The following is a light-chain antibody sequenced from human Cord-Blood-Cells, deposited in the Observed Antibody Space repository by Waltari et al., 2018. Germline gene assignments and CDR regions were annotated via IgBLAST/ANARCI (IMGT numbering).Light chain of an antibody. J-gene: IGKJ3*01. CDR1: QSVSNSY. CDR2: GAS. CDR3: QPYGSSPFT. Sequence: EIVLTQSPGTLSLSPGERATLACRASQSVSNSYLSWYQQKPGQAPRLLIYGASSRATGIPDRFSGSGSGTDFTLTISRLEPEDFAVYYCQPYGSSPFTFGPGTKVDIK. V-gene: IGKV3-20*01.